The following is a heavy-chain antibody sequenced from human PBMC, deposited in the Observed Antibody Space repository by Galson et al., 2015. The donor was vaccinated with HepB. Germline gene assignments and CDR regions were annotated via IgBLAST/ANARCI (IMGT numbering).Heavy chain of an antibody. V-gene: IGHV1-69*13. CDR1: GGTFSSYA. D-gene: IGHD2-2*02. J-gene: IGHJ6*02. Sequence: SVKVSCKASGGTFSSYAISWVRQAPGQGLEWMGGIIPIFGTANYAQKFQGRVTITADESTSTAYMELSSLRSEDTAVYYRARVECSSTSCYRRSKDYYYYYGMDVWGQGTTVTVSS. CDR2: IIPIFGTA. CDR3: ARVECSSTSCYRRSKDYYYYYGMDV.